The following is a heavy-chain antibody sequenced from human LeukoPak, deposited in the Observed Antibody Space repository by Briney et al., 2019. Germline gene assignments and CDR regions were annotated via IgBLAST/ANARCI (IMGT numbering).Heavy chain of an antibody. Sequence: SETLSLTCTVSGGSISSYYWSWIRQPPGKGLEWIGYVYDSGSTNYNPSLKSRVTISVDTSKNQFSLKLSSVTAADTAVYYCARGGSGYDSFYYYGMDVWGQGTTVTVSS. CDR3: ARGGSGYDSFYYYGMDV. CDR1: GGSISSYY. D-gene: IGHD5-12*01. J-gene: IGHJ6*02. V-gene: IGHV4-59*01. CDR2: VYDSGST.